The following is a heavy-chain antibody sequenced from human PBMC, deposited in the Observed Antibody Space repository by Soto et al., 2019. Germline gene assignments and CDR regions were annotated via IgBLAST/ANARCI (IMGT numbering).Heavy chain of an antibody. Sequence: QVQLVESGGGVVQPGRSLRLSCAASGFTLSSYGMHWVRQAPGKGLEWVAVISYDGSNKYYADSVKGRFTSSRDNSKNTLYLQMNSLRAEDTAVYYCAKDQQWLVRYFDYWGQGTLVTVSS. J-gene: IGHJ4*02. D-gene: IGHD6-19*01. CDR2: ISYDGSNK. CDR3: AKDQQWLVRYFDY. CDR1: GFTLSSYG. V-gene: IGHV3-30*18.